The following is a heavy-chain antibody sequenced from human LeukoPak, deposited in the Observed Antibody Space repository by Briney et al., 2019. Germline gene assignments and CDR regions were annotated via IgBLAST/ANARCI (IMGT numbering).Heavy chain of an antibody. Sequence: SETLSLTSTVSGGSISSSSYYWGWIRQPPGKGLEWIGTIYYSGSTYYNPSLKSRVTISVDTSKNQFSLKLSSVTAADTAVYYCARYYYDSSGYYSDFDYWGQGTLVTVSS. D-gene: IGHD3-22*01. CDR2: IYYSGST. J-gene: IGHJ4*02. CDR1: GGSISSSSYY. V-gene: IGHV4-39*07. CDR3: ARYYYDSSGYYSDFDY.